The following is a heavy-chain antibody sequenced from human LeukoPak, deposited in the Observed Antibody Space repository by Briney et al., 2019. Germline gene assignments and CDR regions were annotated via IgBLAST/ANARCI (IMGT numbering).Heavy chain of an antibody. CDR2: IYTSGST. Sequence: PSQTLSLTCTVSGGSISSGSYYWSWIRQPAGKGLEWIGRIYTSGSTNYNPSLKSRVTISVDTSKNQFSLKLSSVTAADAALYYCARVAVGATSVDYWGQGTLVTVSS. V-gene: IGHV4-61*02. J-gene: IGHJ4*02. D-gene: IGHD1-26*01. CDR1: GGSISSGSYY. CDR3: ARVAVGATSVDY.